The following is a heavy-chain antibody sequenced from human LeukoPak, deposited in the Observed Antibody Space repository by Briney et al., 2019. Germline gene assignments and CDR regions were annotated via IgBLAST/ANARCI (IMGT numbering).Heavy chain of an antibody. V-gene: IGHV3-21*01. J-gene: IGHJ5*02. CDR1: GFTFSSYS. CDR3: ARDRRIAVDSYNWFDP. Sequence: PGGSLRLSCAASGFTFSSYSMTWVRQAPGKGLEWVSSISSSSSYIYYADSVKGRFTISRDNAKNSLYLQMNSLRAEDTAVYYCARDRRIAVDSYNWFDPWGQGTLVTVSS. D-gene: IGHD6-19*01. CDR2: ISSSSSYI.